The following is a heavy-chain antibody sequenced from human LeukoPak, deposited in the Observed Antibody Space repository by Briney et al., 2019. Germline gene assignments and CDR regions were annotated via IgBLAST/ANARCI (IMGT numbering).Heavy chain of an antibody. CDR2: IYYSGST. V-gene: IGHV4-39*01. J-gene: IGHJ6*02. D-gene: IGHD6-19*01. CDR3: ARRIYSSGWYYYYYGMDV. Sequence: SETLSLTCTVSGGSISSSSYYWGWIRQPPGKGLEWIGSIYYSGSTYYNLSLKSRVTISVDTSKNQFSLKLSSVTAADTAVYYCARRIYSSGWYYYYYGMDVWGQGTTVTVSS. CDR1: GGSISSSSYY.